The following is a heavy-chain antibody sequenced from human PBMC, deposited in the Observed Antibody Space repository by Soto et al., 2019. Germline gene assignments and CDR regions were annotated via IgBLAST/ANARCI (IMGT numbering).Heavy chain of an antibody. CDR3: ARAPRIAVAGVVGYYYGMDV. D-gene: IGHD6-19*01. J-gene: IGHJ6*02. V-gene: IGHV6-1*01. Sequence: SQTLSLTCAISGYSVSSNSAALNWIRQSPSRGLEWLGRTYYRSKWYNDYAVSVKSRITINPDTSKNQFSLQLNSVTPEDTAVYYCARAPRIAVAGVVGYYYGMDVWGQGTTVTVSS. CDR1: GYSVSSNSAA. CDR2: TYYRSKWYN.